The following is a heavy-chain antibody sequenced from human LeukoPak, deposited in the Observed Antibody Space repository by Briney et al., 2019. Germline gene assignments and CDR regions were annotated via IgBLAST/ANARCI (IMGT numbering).Heavy chain of an antibody. CDR3: AKRLRDIVGARNAFDI. J-gene: IGHJ3*02. D-gene: IGHD1-26*01. Sequence: GGSLRLSCAASGFTFSRNAMSWVRQAPGKGLEWVPAISGSGGSTDYADSVKGRFTISRDNSKNTLYLQMSSLRAEDTAVYYCAKRLRDIVGARNAFDIWGQGTMVSVSS. CDR1: GFTFSRNA. CDR2: ISGSGGST. V-gene: IGHV3-23*01.